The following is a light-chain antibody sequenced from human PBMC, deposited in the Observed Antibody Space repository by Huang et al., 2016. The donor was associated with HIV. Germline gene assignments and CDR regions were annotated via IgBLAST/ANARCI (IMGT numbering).Light chain of an antibody. V-gene: IGKV3-20*01. J-gene: IGKJ5*01. Sequence: EIVLTQSPGTLSLFPGERAPLSCRASQSVRSSYLAWYQQKPGQAPRLLIYGASNGATGIPARFSGSGSGTDFTLTISRVEPEDFAVYYCQQYGGSPITFGQGTRLEIK. CDR3: QQYGGSPIT. CDR1: QSVRSSY. CDR2: GAS.